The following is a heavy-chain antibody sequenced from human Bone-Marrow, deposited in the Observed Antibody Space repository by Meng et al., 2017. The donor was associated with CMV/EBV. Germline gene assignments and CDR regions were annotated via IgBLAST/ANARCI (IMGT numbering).Heavy chain of an antibody. Sequence: GGSLRLSCAASGFTFSSYSMNWVRQAPGKGLEWVSSISSSSSYIYYADSVKGRFTISRDNAKNSLYLQMNSLRAEDTAVYYCARCDPPTSSWYEDYYYYYGMDVWGQGTTVTGSS. V-gene: IGHV3-21*01. CDR1: GFTFSSYS. CDR3: ARCDPPTSSWYEDYYYYYGMDV. J-gene: IGHJ6*01. CDR2: ISSSSSYI. D-gene: IGHD6-13*01.